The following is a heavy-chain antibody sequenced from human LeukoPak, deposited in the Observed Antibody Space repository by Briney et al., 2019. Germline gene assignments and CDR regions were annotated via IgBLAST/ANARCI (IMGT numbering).Heavy chain of an antibody. CDR2: ISDSGGST. CDR3: ASRAGSGSYYTS. Sequence: PGGSLRLSCAASGFIVSTNCVSWVRQAPGKGLEWVSVISDSGGSTYYADSVRGRFTISRDNSKNTLSLQMNSLRAEDTAVYYCASRAGSGSYYTSWGQGTLVTVSS. D-gene: IGHD3-10*01. V-gene: IGHV3-23*01. CDR1: GFIVSTNC. J-gene: IGHJ5*02.